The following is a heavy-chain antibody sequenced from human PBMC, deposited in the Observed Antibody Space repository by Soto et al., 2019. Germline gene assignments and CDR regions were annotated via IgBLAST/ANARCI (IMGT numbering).Heavy chain of an antibody. CDR1: GFTFTNYG. Sequence: PGGSLRLSCAASGFTFTNYGMTWVRQAPGKGLEWVSGISGSGGGTYYADSVKGRFTISRDNSKNTLYVQMHSLRAEDTAVYYCVRGSGKHTYKYTDVCGTATTVTGFS. J-gene: IGHJ6*03. CDR2: ISGSGGGT. V-gene: IGHV3-23*01. CDR3: VRGSGKHTYKYTDV. D-gene: IGHD3-10*01.